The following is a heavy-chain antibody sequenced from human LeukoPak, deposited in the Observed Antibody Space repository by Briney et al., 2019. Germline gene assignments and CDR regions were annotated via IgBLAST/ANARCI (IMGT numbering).Heavy chain of an antibody. CDR2: INPNSGGT. CDR1: GYTFTGYY. V-gene: IGHV1-2*02. J-gene: IGHJ4*02. D-gene: IGHD6-13*01. CDR3: AREHSSSWDQFDY. Sequence: ASVKVSCKASGYTFTGYYMHWVRQAPGQGVEWMGWINPNSGGTNYAQKFQGRVTMTRDTSISTAYMELSRLRSDDTAVYYCAREHSSSWDQFDYWGQGTLVTVSS.